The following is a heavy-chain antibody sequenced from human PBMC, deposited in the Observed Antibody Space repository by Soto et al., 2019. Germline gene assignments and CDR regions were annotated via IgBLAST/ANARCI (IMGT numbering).Heavy chain of an antibody. J-gene: IGHJ5*02. V-gene: IGHV3-20*01. CDR2: INWNGGST. D-gene: IGHD2-15*01. CDR1: GFTFDDYG. Sequence: GGSLRLSCAASGFTFDDYGMSWVRQAPGKGLEWVSGINWNGGSTGYADSVKGRFTISRDNAKNSLYLQMNSLRAEDTALYHCARNSHCSGGSCYSVFDPWGQGTLVTVSS. CDR3: ARNSHCSGGSCYSVFDP.